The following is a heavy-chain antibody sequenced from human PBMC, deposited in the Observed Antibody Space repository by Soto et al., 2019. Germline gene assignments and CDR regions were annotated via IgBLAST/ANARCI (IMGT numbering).Heavy chain of an antibody. D-gene: IGHD5-12*01. J-gene: IGHJ4*01. CDR2: ISGSGATT. V-gene: IGHV3-23*01. CDR1: GFSFSGYA. Sequence: EVQLLESGGGSVQPGGSLRLSCAASGFSFSGYAMAWVRQAPGKGLEWVSGISGSGATTYYADSVKGRCTISRDNSKNPLYLQVNRLSAEETAVYYCAKAGGGYTKWHFDSWGHGSLVTVSS. CDR3: AKAGGGYTKWHFDS.